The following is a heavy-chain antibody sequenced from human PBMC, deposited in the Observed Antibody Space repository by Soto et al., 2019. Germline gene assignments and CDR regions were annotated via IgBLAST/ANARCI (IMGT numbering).Heavy chain of an antibody. Sequence: ASGKVSCKASGYTFTSYGIRWGRQAPGQGLEWMGWISAYNGNTNYAQKLQGRGTMTTDTSTSTAYMELRSLRSDDTAVYYCATAPPDGAAAGLYYYSYYGMDVWG. CDR1: GYTFTSYG. V-gene: IGHV1-18*01. J-gene: IGHJ6*02. D-gene: IGHD6-13*01. CDR2: ISAYNGNT. CDR3: ATAPPDGAAAGLYYYSYYGMDV.